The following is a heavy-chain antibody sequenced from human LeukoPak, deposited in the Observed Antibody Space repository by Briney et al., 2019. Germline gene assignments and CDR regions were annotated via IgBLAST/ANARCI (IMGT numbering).Heavy chain of an antibody. V-gene: IGHV4-39*07. CDR2: IYYSGTT. Sequence: SETLSLTCTVSGGSISSSGYYWGWIRQPPGKGLEWIGTIYYSGTTYYNPSLKSRVTISVDTSKNQFSLKLSSVTAADTAVYYCARGGSYLFHFDYWGQGTLVTVSS. J-gene: IGHJ4*02. CDR1: GGSISSSGYY. CDR3: ARGGSYLFHFDY. D-gene: IGHD1-26*01.